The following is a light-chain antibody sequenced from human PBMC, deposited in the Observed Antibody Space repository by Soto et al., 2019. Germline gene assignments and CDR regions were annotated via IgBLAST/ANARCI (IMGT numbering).Light chain of an antibody. V-gene: IGKV1-39*01. Sequence: DIQLTQSPSSLSASAGDRVTITCRASQTIHNFLNWYQQTPGKAPKLLIYAASNLRGGVPSRFSGGGSGTNFTLTINSLQPEDFATYYCQESFSPLYTFGQGTMLDI. CDR3: QESFSPLYT. CDR1: QTIHNF. J-gene: IGKJ2*01. CDR2: AAS.